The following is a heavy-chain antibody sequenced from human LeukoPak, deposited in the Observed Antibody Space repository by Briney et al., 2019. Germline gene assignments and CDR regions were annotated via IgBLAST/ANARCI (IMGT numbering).Heavy chain of an antibody. CDR2: ISSSSSYI. Sequence: GGSLRLSCAASAFTFSSYSMNWVRQAPGKGLEWVSSISSSSSYIYYADSVKGRFTISRDNAKNTLYLQMNSLRAEDTAVYYCARDTGGDYDAFDIWGQGTMVTVSS. J-gene: IGHJ3*02. V-gene: IGHV3-21*01. D-gene: IGHD4-17*01. CDR1: AFTFSSYS. CDR3: ARDTGGDYDAFDI.